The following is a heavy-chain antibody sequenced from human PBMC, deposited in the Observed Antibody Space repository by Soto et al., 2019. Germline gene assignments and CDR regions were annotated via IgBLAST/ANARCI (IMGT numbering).Heavy chain of an antibody. CDR3: GRTDSVTDSPY. D-gene: IGHD3-3*01. V-gene: IGHV4-38-2*02. CDR1: AFSIANLFC. Sequence: SEIHFVTHTFSAFSIANLFCRRWIQTPPGRGLEWVASIYHTGTTYYNPSLKSRVTISVDTSKNQFSLNLRSVTAADLSVYDCGRTDSVTDSPYLGQGTLVT. J-gene: IGHJ4*02. CDR2: IYHTGTT.